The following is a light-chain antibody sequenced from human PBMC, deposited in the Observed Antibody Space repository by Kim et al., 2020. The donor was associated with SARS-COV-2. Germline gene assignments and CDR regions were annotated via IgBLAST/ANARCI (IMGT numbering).Light chain of an antibody. CDR3: QQYDNWPRT. CDR2: GAS. J-gene: IGKJ1*01. Sequence: EIVMTQSLATLSVYPGERATLSCRASQGVSSNLAWYQQKPGQAPRLLIYGASTRATNIPARFSGSGSGTEFTLTISGLQSEDFAVYYCQQYDNWPRTFGQGTKVDIK. CDR1: QGVSSN. V-gene: IGKV3-15*01.